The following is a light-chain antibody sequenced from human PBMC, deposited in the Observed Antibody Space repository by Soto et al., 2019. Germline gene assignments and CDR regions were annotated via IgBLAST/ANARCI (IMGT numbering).Light chain of an antibody. J-gene: IGKJ3*01. CDR3: QQYGDLPFT. CDR1: QGISNS. V-gene: IGKV1-33*01. CDR2: DAS. Sequence: DIQMTQSPSSLSASVGDRVTITCQASQGISNSLNWYQHTPGKAPKLLIYDASNLETGVPPRFSRGGAGTEVTFTISSLQTEDIGTYYCQQYGDLPFTFGPGTKVAIK.